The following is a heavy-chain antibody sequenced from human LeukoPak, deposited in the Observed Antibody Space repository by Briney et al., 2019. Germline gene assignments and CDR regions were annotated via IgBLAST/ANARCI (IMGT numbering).Heavy chain of an antibody. D-gene: IGHD6-19*01. V-gene: IGHV5-51*01. CDR2: IYPGDSDT. CDR3: ARLSYQSSGWYEYFQH. Sequence: GESLKISCKGSGYSFTSYWIGWVRQMPGKGLEWMGIIYPGDSDTRYSPSFQGQVTISANKSISTANLQWSSLKASDTAMYYCARLSYQSSGWYEYFQHWGQGTLVTVSS. J-gene: IGHJ1*01. CDR1: GYSFTSYW.